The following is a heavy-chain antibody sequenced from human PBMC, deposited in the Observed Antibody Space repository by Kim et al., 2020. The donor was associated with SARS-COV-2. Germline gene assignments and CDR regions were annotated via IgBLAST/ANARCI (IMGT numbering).Heavy chain of an antibody. J-gene: IGHJ5*02. Sequence: SETLSLTCTVSGGSISSSSYYWGWIRQPPGKGLEWIGSIYYSGSTYYNPSLKSRVTISVDTSKNQFSLKLSSVTAADTAVYYCARDNPIMITFGGVIDAWGQGTLVTVSS. CDR2: IYYSGST. D-gene: IGHD3-16*01. CDR1: GGSISSSSYY. V-gene: IGHV4-39*07. CDR3: ARDNPIMITFGGVIDA.